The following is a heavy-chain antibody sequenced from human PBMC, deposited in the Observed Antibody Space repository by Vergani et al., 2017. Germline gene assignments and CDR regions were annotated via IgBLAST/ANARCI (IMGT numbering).Heavy chain of an antibody. J-gene: IGHJ4*02. D-gene: IGHD2-15*01. CDR2: IYYSGST. Sequence: QVQLQESGPGLVKPSQTLSLTCTVSGGSISSGGYYWSWIRQHPGKGLEWIGYIYYSGSTYYNPSLKSRVTISVDTSKNQFSLKLSSVTAADTAVYYCASGYCSGGSCYSRGVGYWGQGTLVTVSS. CDR3: ASGYCSGGSCYSRGVGY. CDR1: GGSISSGGYY. V-gene: IGHV4-31*03.